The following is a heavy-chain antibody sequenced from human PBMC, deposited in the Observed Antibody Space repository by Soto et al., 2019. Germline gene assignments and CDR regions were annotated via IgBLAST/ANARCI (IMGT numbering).Heavy chain of an antibody. V-gene: IGHV4-59*08. J-gene: IGHJ4*02. CDR1: GGSISSYY. Sequence: SETLSLTCTVSGGSISSYYWSWIRQPPGKGLEWIGYIYYSGSTNYNPSLKSRVTISVDTSKNQFSLKLSSVTAADTAVDYCARRYGYSFEDWGQGTLVTVLS. CDR2: IYYSGST. D-gene: IGHD1-1*01. CDR3: ARRYGYSFED.